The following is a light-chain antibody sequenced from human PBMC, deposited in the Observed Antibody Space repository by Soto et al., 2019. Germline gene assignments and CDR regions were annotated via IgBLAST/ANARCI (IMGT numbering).Light chain of an antibody. J-gene: IGKJ1*01. V-gene: IGKV3-15*01. CDR1: QSVSSK. CDR2: GAS. CDR3: QQYNNWPGT. Sequence: EIGLTQSPGTLSVSPGERATLSCRASQSVSSKLAWYQQKPGQAPRLLFYGASTGATGIPARFSGSGSETAFTLSISSLQSEDFAVYYCQQYNNWPGTFGQGTKVEIK.